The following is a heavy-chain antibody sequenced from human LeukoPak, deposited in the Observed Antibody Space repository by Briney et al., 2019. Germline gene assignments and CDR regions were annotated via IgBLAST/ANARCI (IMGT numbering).Heavy chain of an antibody. Sequence: GASLKISCKDSGYSFTNYWIGWVRQMPGKGLEWMGIIYPGDSDTKYSPSFQGQVTISADKSISTAYLQWSSLKASDTAMYYCARFYSNHLDSWGQGTLVTVSS. J-gene: IGHJ4*02. CDR3: ARFYSNHLDS. D-gene: IGHD2/OR15-2a*01. V-gene: IGHV5-51*01. CDR2: IYPGDSDT. CDR1: GYSFTNYW.